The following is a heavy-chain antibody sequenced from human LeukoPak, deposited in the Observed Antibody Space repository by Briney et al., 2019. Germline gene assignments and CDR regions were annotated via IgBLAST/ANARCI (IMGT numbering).Heavy chain of an antibody. CDR2: IYTSGST. V-gene: IGHV4-4*07. CDR3: ARGGTRIAVAVAGWFDP. Sequence: SETLSLTCTVSGGSISSYYWSWIRQPAGKGLEWIGRIYTSGSTNYNPSLKSRVTMSVDTSKNQFSLKLSSVTAADTAVYYCARGGTRIAVAVAGWFDPWGQGTLVTVSS. J-gene: IGHJ5*02. D-gene: IGHD6-19*01. CDR1: GGSISSYY.